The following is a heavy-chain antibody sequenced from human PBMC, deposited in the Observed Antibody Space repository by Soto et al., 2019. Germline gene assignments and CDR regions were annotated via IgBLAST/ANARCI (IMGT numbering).Heavy chain of an antibody. V-gene: IGHV4-4*07. CDR2: IYATGTT. D-gene: IGHD1-1*01. CDR1: GASISGFD. Sequence: PSETLSLTCTVSGASISGFDWSRIRKSAGKGLEWIGRIYATGTTDYNPSLTSRVMMSVDTSKKQFSLKLRSVTAADTAVYYCVRDGTKTLRDWFDPWGQGISVPVSS. J-gene: IGHJ5*02. CDR3: VRDGTKTLRDWFDP.